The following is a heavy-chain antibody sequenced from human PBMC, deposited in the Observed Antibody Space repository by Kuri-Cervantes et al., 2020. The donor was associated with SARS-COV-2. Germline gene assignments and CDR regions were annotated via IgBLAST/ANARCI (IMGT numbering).Heavy chain of an antibody. J-gene: IGHJ5*02. D-gene: IGHD3-9*01. CDR3: ARDQVSTPYPVRYFDWLIPGWFDP. Sequence: ASVKVSCKVSGYTLTELSMHWARQAPGKGLEWMGGFDPEDGETIYAQKFQGRVTMTRDTSISTAYMELSRLRSDDTAVYYCARDQVSTPYPVRYFDWLIPGWFDPWGQGTLVTVSS. CDR1: GYTLTELS. V-gene: IGHV1-24*01. CDR2: FDPEDGET.